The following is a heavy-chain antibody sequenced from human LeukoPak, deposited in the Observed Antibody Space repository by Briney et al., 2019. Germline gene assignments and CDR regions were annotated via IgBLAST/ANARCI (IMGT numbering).Heavy chain of an antibody. V-gene: IGHV1-18*01. J-gene: IGHJ5*02. CDR2: ISTYSGNT. D-gene: IGHD4-23*01. CDR3: ARDLRSTLVTPDWFDP. Sequence: ASVKVSCKASGYTFTSYGISWVRQAPGQGLEWMGWISTYSGNTNYRQKFQGRVTMTTDTSTSTAYMELRGLISDDTAVYYCARDLRSTLVTPDWFDPWGQGTLVTVSS. CDR1: GYTFTSYG.